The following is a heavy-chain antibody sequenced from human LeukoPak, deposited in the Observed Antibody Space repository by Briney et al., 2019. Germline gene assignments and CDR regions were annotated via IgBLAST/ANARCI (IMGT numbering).Heavy chain of an antibody. J-gene: IGHJ4*02. CDR3: AKTGTPWYYFDY. Sequence: GGSLRLSCTVSGFTFSNYAMSWVRQAPGKGLEWASSISERGDYTYYADSVKGRFTISRDNSKNTLYLQMNSLRAEDTAVYYCAKTGTPWYYFDYWGQGTLVTVSS. V-gene: IGHV3-23*01. CDR1: GFTFSNYA. CDR2: ISERGDYT. D-gene: IGHD6-13*01.